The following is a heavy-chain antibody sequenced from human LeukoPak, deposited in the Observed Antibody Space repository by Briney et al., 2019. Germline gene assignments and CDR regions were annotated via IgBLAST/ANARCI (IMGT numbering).Heavy chain of an antibody. J-gene: IGHJ4*02. Sequence: GASVKVSCTASGYTFTSYDINWVRQATGQGLEWMGWMNPNSGNTGYAQKFQGRVTMTRNTSISTAYMELSSLRSEDTAVYYCARTYYDFWSGYPTNFDYWGQGTLVTVSS. CDR2: MNPNSGNT. V-gene: IGHV1-8*01. D-gene: IGHD3-3*01. CDR1: GYTFTSYD. CDR3: ARTYYDFWSGYPTNFDY.